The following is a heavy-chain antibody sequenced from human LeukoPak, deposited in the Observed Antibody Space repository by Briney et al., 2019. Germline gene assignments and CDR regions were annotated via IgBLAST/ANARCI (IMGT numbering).Heavy chain of an antibody. D-gene: IGHD2-2*01. J-gene: IGHJ6*03. CDR1: GGTFSSYA. Sequence: SVKVSCNASGGTFSSYAISWVRQAPGQGLEWMGGIIPIFGTANYAQKFQGRVTITADESTSTAYMELSSLRSEDTAVYYCARARYIVVVPAAPYYYYYMDVWGKGTTVSVSS. V-gene: IGHV1-69*01. CDR3: ARARYIVVVPAAPYYYYYMDV. CDR2: IIPIFGTA.